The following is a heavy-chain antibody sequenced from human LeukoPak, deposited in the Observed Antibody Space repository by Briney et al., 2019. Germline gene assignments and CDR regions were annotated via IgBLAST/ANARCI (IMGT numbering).Heavy chain of an antibody. CDR3: ARGNSGYDYAFDI. CDR1: GGSISSRTYY. CDR2: IYSSGST. D-gene: IGHD5-12*01. V-gene: IGHV4-61*01. J-gene: IGHJ3*02. Sequence: PSETLSLTCTVSGGSISSRTYYWSWIRQPPGKGLQWIGFIYSSGSTNYNPSLKSRVTISLDTSKNQFSLRVSSVTSADTAVYYCARGNSGYDYAFDIWGQGTMVTVSS.